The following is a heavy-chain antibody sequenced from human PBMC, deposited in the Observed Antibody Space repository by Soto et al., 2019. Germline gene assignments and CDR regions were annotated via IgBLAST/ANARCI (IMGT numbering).Heavy chain of an antibody. CDR2: IWYDGSNK. J-gene: IGHJ4*02. D-gene: IGHD2-2*01. CDR1: GFTFSSYG. CDR3: ARDLDCSSTSCPDY. V-gene: IGHV3-33*01. Sequence: GGSLRLSCAASGFTFSSYGMHWVRQAPGKGLEWVAVIWYDGSNKYYADSVKGRFTISRDNSKNTLYLQMNSLRAEDTAVYYCARDLDCSSTSCPDYWGQGTLVTVSS.